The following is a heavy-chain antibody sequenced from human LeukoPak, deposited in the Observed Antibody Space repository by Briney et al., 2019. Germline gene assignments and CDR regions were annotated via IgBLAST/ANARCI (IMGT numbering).Heavy chain of an antibody. CDR3: VRDNPRCCGVVPANIDDY. Sequence: RGSLRLSCAASGFIFSRDSMNWVRQAPGKGLEWVSYINGGGSPIYYADSVRGRFTISRDNVKNSLYLQMNSLRAEDTAVYYCVRDNPRCCGVVPANIDDYWGQGTLVTVSS. J-gene: IGHJ4*02. V-gene: IGHV3-48*01. CDR2: INGGGSPI. CDR1: GFIFSRDS. D-gene: IGHD2-15*01.